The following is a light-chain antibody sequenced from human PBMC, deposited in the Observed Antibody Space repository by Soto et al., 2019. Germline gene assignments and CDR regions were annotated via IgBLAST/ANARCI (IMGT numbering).Light chain of an antibody. J-gene: IGKJ4*01. V-gene: IGKV3-15*01. CDR1: QSVRSN. CDR3: QQYNTWPRS. CDR2: GAS. Sequence: EIVMTQSPGILSVSPGERATLSCRASQSVRSNLAWYQQKPGQAPRLLIYGASTRVTGIPARFSGSASGTEFTLTIGSLQSEDFAVYYCQQYNTWPRSFGGGTKVDNK.